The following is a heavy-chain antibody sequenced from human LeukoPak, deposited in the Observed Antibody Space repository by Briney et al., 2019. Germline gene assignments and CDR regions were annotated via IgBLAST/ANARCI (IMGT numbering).Heavy chain of an antibody. D-gene: IGHD3-22*01. Sequence: ASVKVSCKASGYTFTSYGISWVRQAPGQGLEWMGWISAYNGNTNYAQKLQGRVTMTTDTSTSTAYMELRGLRSDDTAVYYCARVRQTYYYDSSGPYYFDYWGQGTLVTVSS. V-gene: IGHV1-18*01. CDR1: GYTFTSYG. CDR3: ARVRQTYYYDSSGPYYFDY. J-gene: IGHJ4*02. CDR2: ISAYNGNT.